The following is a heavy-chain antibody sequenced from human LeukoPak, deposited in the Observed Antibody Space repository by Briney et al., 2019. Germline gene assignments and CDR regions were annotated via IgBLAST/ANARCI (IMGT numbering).Heavy chain of an antibody. Sequence: PSETLSLTCTVSNGSIGSYYWTWIRQPAGKGLEWIGRIHRTGSTNYNPSLTSRVIMSVDTSKNQFSLRLTSLTAADTAVYYCAREGARDDSELVPAALDFWGLGTLVTVSS. CDR3: AREGARDDSELVPAALDF. V-gene: IGHV4-4*07. CDR1: NGSIGSYY. J-gene: IGHJ4*02. CDR2: IHRTGST. D-gene: IGHD2-2*01.